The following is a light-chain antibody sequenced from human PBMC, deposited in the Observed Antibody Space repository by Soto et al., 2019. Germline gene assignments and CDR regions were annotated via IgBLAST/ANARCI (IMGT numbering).Light chain of an antibody. V-gene: IGLV3-1*01. CDR2: QDI. J-gene: IGLJ2*01. CDR3: QAWDINTMV. CDR1: KLGDKY. Sequence: SYELTQPPSVSVSPGQTASITCSGDKLGDKYASWYQQKPGQSPVLVIYQDIRRPSGNPERFSGSSSGNTATLTISGTQAMDEADYYCQAWDINTMVFGGGTKLTVL.